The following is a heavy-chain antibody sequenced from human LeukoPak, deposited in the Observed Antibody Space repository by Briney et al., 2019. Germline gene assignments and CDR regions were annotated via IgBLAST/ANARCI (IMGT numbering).Heavy chain of an antibody. V-gene: IGHV4-39*01. CDR1: DGSISSSTYY. CDR2: IYYSGST. D-gene: IGHD1-26*01. J-gene: IGHJ4*02. CDR3: ARHIVGATMRIDY. Sequence: SETLSLTCTVSDGSISSSTYYWGWLRQPPGKGLEWIGSIYYSGSTYYNPSLKSRVTMSVDTSKNQFSLKLSSVTAADTAVYYCARHIVGATMRIDYWGQGTPVTVSS.